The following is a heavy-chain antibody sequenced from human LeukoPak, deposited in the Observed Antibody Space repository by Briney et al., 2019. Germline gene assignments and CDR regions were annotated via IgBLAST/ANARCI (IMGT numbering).Heavy chain of an antibody. CDR3: AKGGPRNSYGYFAC. CDR1: GFSFSSYA. D-gene: IGHD5-18*01. J-gene: IGHJ4*02. Sequence: TGGSLRLSCAASGFSFSSYAMSWVRRAPGKGLEWVSGISYSGGYTYYADSVKGRFTISRDNSKNTVYLQMDILRADDTAVYYCAKGGPRNSYGYFACWGQGTLVTVSS. V-gene: IGHV3-23*01. CDR2: ISYSGGYT.